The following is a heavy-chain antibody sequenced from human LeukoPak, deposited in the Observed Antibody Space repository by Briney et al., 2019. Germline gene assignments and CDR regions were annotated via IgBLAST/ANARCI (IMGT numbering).Heavy chain of an antibody. D-gene: IGHD6-13*01. CDR2: FDPEDGET. CDR1: GYTLTELS. J-gene: IGHJ3*02. CDR3: ATPDWRYSSSWYGFDAFDI. V-gene: IGHV1-24*01. Sequence: ASVQVSCKVSGYTLTELSMHWVRQAPGKGLEWMGGFDPEDGETIYAQKFQGRVTMTEDTSTDTAYMELSSLRSEDTAVYYCATPDWRYSSSWYGFDAFDIWGQGTMVTVSS.